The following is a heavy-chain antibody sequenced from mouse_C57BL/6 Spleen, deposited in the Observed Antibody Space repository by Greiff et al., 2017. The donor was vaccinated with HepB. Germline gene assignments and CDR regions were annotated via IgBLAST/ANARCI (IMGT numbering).Heavy chain of an antibody. V-gene: IGHV1-59*01. CDR2: IDPSDSYT. CDR3: ARFTTVVLDY. CDR1: GYTFTSYW. D-gene: IGHD1-1*01. Sequence: QVQLQQPGAELVRPGTSVKLSSKASGYTFTSYWMHWVKQRPGQGLEWIGVIDPSDSYTNYNQKFKGKATLTVDTSSSTAYMQLSSLTSEDSAVYYCARFTTVVLDYWGQGTTLTVSS. J-gene: IGHJ2*01.